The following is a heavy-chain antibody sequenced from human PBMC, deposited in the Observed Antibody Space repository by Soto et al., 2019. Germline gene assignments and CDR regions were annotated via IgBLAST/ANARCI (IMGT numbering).Heavy chain of an antibody. CDR1: GFTFSSYG. V-gene: IGHV3-30*18. J-gene: IGHJ6*02. CDR3: AKDRRFLEWLQYYYYYGMDV. D-gene: IGHD3-3*01. CDR2: ISYDGSNK. Sequence: QVQLVESGGGVVQPGRSLRLSCAASGFTFSSYGMHWVRQAPGKGLEWVAVISYDGSNKYYADSVKGRFTISRDNSKNTLYLQMNSLRAEDTAVYYCAKDRRFLEWLQYYYYYGMDVCGQGTTVTVSS.